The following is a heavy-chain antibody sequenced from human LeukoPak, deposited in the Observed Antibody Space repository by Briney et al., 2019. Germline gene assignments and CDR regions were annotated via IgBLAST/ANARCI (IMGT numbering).Heavy chain of an antibody. CDR3: ARETTVTQGLDY. V-gene: IGHV4-4*07. CDR2: IYTSGST. Sequence: SETLSLTCTVSGGSISSYYWSWIRQPAGKGLEWIGRIYTSGSTDYNPSPKSRVTMSVDTSKNQFSLKLSSVTAADTAVYYCARETTVTQGLDYWGQGTLVTVSS. CDR1: GGSISSYY. J-gene: IGHJ4*02. D-gene: IGHD4-17*01.